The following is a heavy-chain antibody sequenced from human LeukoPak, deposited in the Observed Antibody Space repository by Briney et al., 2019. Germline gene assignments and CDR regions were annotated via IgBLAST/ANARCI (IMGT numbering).Heavy chain of an antibody. CDR2: ISGSGYNT. V-gene: IGHV3-23*01. CDR3: ATSTTSFDY. J-gene: IGHJ4*02. CDR1: GFAFDTYG. D-gene: IGHD1-14*01. Sequence: GGSLRLSCAASGFAFDTYGMPWARQAPGKGLEWVSSISGSGYNTYYADSVKGRFTISRDNSKNTLYLQMNSLRAEDTAIYYCATSTTSFDYWGQGTLVTVSS.